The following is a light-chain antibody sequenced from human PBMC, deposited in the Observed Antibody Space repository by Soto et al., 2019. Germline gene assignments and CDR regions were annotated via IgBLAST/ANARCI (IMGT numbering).Light chain of an antibody. V-gene: IGKV1-39*01. CDR3: QQTSSTPP. CDR1: QSIRSY. CDR2: AAS. J-gene: IGKJ4*01. Sequence: DIQLTQSPSSLSASVGDRVTITCRASQSIRSYLNWYQQKPGKAPKLLIYAASSLQTGVSSRFSGSGSGKDFTLTISNLQPEDFATYYCQQTSSTPPFGGGTKVDIK.